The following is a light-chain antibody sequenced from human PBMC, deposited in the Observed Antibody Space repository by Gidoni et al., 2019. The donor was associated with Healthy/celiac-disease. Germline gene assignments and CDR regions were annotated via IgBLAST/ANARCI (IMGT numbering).Light chain of an antibody. CDR1: SSNIGSNT. CDR2: SNN. Sequence: QSVLPQPPSASGTPGQRVTISCSGSSSNIGSNTVNWYQQLPGTAPKLLIYSNNQRPPGVPDRFSGSKSGTSASLASSGLQSEDEADYYCAAWDDSLNGWVFGGGTKLTVL. J-gene: IGLJ3*02. V-gene: IGLV1-44*01. CDR3: AAWDDSLNGWV.